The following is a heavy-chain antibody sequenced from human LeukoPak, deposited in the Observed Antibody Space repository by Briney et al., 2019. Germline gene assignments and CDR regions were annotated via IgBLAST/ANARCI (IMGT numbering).Heavy chain of an antibody. CDR3: ARGVVPAAKIDY. CDR2: INHSGST. V-gene: IGHV4-34*01. Sequence: PSETLSLTCAVYGGSFSGYYWSWIRQPPGKGLEWIGEINHSGSTNYNPSLKSRVTISVDTSKNQFSLKLSSVTAADTAVYYCARGVVPAAKIDYWGQGTLVTVSS. CDR1: GGSFSGYY. D-gene: IGHD2-2*01. J-gene: IGHJ4*02.